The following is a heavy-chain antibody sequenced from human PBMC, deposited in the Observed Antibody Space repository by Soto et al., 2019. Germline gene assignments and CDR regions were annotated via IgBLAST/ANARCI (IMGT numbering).Heavy chain of an antibody. CDR2: IIPIFGTA. V-gene: IGHV1-69*13. Sequence: ASVKVSCKASGGTFSSYAISWVRQAPGQGLEWMGGIIPIFGTANYAQKFQGRVTITADESTSTAYMELSSLRSEDTAVYYCARAATNYGEYYYYGMDVWGQGTTVTVSS. J-gene: IGHJ6*02. D-gene: IGHD4-17*01. CDR3: ARAATNYGEYYYYGMDV. CDR1: GGTFSSYA.